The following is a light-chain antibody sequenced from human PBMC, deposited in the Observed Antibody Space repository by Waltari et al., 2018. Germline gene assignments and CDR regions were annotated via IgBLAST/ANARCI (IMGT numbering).Light chain of an antibody. Sequence: EIVLTPSPGTLSLSPGERATLSCRASQSVSSSYLAWYQQKPGQAPRLLIYGASSRATGIPDRFSGSGSGTDFTLTISRLEPEDFAVYYCQQYGSSPWLTFGGGTKVEIK. CDR1: QSVSSSY. V-gene: IGKV3-20*01. J-gene: IGKJ4*01. CDR3: QQYGSSPWLT. CDR2: GAS.